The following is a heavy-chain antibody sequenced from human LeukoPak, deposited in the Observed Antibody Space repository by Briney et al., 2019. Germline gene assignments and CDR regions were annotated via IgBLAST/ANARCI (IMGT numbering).Heavy chain of an antibody. D-gene: IGHD3-10*01. CDR2: IKSETDGGTI. CDR3: TTVTLRPVGL. V-gene: IGHV3-15*05. Sequence: GGSPRLSCAASGFSFSNAWMSWVRQAPGKGLEWVGRIKSETDGGTIDYAAPVKGRFTISRDDSKNTLFLQVDSLKIEDTAVYYCTTVTLRPVGLWGQGTLVTVSS. CDR1: GFSFSNAW. J-gene: IGHJ4*02.